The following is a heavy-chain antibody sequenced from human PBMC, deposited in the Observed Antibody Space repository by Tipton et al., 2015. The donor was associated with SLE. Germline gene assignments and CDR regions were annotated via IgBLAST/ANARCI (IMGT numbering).Heavy chain of an antibody. D-gene: IGHD3-3*01. V-gene: IGHV4-61*02. CDR1: SGSISSGGYY. J-gene: IGHJ6*03. CDR3: ARVRAGVRVLEWSGWGSPESYYYMDV. Sequence: TLSLTCTVSSGSISSGGYYWSWIRQPAGKGLEWIGRVDSSGSTYFNPSLKSRVTMSLDMSKNQFSLNLSSATAADTAIYYCARVRAGVRVLEWSGWGSPESYYYMDVWGEGTTVTVSS. CDR2: VDSSGST.